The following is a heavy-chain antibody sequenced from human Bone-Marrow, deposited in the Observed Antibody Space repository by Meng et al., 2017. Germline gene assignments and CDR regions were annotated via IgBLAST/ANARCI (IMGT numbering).Heavy chain of an antibody. Sequence: SETLSLTCAVYGGSFSGYYWSWIRQPPGKGLEWIGEINHSGSTNYNPSLKSRVTISADTSKSQFSLKLSSVTAADTAVYYCARVGITFGGAPFDYWGQGTPVTVSS. J-gene: IGHJ4*02. V-gene: IGHV4-34*01. CDR1: GGSFSGYY. CDR2: INHSGST. CDR3: ARVGITFGGAPFDY. D-gene: IGHD3-16*01.